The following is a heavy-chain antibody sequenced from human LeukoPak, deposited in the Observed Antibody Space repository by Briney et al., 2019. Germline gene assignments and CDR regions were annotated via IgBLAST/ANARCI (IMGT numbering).Heavy chain of an antibody. Sequence: GRSQRLSCAASGFTFSSYSMNWVRQAPGKGLEWVSSISSSSSYIYYADSVKGRFSISRDNAKNSMYLQMNSLRAEDTAVYYCARIRDIVVVPAAISFDYWGQGTLVTVSS. CDR1: GFTFSSYS. V-gene: IGHV3-21*01. J-gene: IGHJ4*02. CDR3: ARIRDIVVVPAAISFDY. CDR2: ISSSSSYI. D-gene: IGHD2-2*01.